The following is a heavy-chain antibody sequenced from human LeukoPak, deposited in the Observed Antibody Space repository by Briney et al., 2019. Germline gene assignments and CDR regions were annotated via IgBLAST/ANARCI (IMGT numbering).Heavy chain of an antibody. D-gene: IGHD4/OR15-4a*01. CDR1: EFPFRPYT. CDR2: IYSDNT. CDR3: ARRAGAYSHPYDY. V-gene: IGHV3-53*01. J-gene: IGHJ4*02. Sequence: PGGPLNLSFETSEFPFRPYTRTWSPKAPGKGLEWVSFIYSDNTHYSDSVKGRFTISRDNSKNTLYLQMNSLRAEDTAVYYCARRAGAYSHPYDYWGQGTLVTVSS.